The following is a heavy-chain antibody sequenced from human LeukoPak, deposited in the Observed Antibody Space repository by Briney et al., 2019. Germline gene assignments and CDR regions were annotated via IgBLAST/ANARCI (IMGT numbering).Heavy chain of an antibody. D-gene: IGHD5-24*01. CDR3: VRVSKWLEKDWFDP. J-gene: IGHJ5*02. CDR1: DYTFTNFG. Sequence: VASVKVSCKASDYTFTNFGISWVRQAPGQGLEWMGWISGYNGNTKYAQEFQGRVTMTTDTSTSTAFMELRSLRSDDTAVYYCVRVSKWLEKDWFDPWGQGTQVTVSS. CDR2: ISGYNGNT. V-gene: IGHV1-18*01.